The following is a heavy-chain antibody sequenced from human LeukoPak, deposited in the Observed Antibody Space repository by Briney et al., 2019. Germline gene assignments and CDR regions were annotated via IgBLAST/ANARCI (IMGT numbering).Heavy chain of an antibody. CDR3: ARVSPYSSSWYDY. Sequence: GGSLRLSCAASGFTFSSYGMHWVRQAPGKGLEWVAFIRYDGSNKYYADSVMGRFTISRDNSKNTLYLQMNSLRAEDTAVYYCARVSPYSSSWYDYWGQGTLVTVSS. D-gene: IGHD6-13*01. CDR1: GFTFSSYG. V-gene: IGHV3-30*02. J-gene: IGHJ4*02. CDR2: IRYDGSNK.